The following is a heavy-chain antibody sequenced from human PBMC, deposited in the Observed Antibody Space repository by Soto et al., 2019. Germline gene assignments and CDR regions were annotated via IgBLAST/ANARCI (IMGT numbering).Heavy chain of an antibody. D-gene: IGHD3-3*01. CDR1: GGSFSGYY. CDR2: INRSGST. V-gene: IGHV4-34*01. CDR3: ARGRRYDFWSGYYYYYYYMDV. J-gene: IGHJ6*03. Sequence: PSETLSLTCAVYGGSFSGYYWSWIRQPPGKGLEWIGEINRSGSTNYNPSLKSRVTISVDTSKNQFSLKLSSVTAADTAVYYCARGRRYDFWSGYYYYYYYMDVWGKGTTVTVSS.